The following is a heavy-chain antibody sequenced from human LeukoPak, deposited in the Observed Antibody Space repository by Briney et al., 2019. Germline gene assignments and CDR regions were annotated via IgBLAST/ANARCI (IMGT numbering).Heavy chain of an antibody. V-gene: IGHV4-59*12. Sequence: SETLSLTCTVSDGSISTYYWSWIRQSPRKGLEWIGYIHNSGSTNYNPSLKSRVTISVDTSKNQFSLKLSSVTAADTAVYYCARDPRNYYGSGADAFDTWGQGTMVTVSS. D-gene: IGHD3-10*01. CDR2: IHNSGST. J-gene: IGHJ3*02. CDR3: ARDPRNYYGSGADAFDT. CDR1: DGSISTYY.